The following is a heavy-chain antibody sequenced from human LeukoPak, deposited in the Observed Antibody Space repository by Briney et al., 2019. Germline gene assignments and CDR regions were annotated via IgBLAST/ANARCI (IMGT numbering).Heavy chain of an antibody. D-gene: IGHD1-1*01. J-gene: IGHJ4*02. CDR1: GYSFTSYW. CDR2: IYPGDSDT. CDR3: AKRINWNVDY. Sequence: GESLKISCQGSGYSFTSYWIGWVRQMPGRGLEWMGIIYPGDSDTRYSPSFQGQVTISADRSISTAYLQWNSLKASDTAMYYCAKRINWNVDYWGQGTLVTVSS. V-gene: IGHV5-51*01.